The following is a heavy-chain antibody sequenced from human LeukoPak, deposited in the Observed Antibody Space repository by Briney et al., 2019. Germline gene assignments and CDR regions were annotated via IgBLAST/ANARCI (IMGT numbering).Heavy chain of an antibody. V-gene: IGHV3-33*01. Sequence: GSLRLSCAASGFTFSSYGMHWVRQAPGKELEWVAVIWYDGSNKYYADSVKGRFTISRDNSKNTLYLQMNSLRAEDTAVYYCARIYYDSSGYYNDYWGQGTLVTVSS. D-gene: IGHD3-22*01. J-gene: IGHJ4*02. CDR3: ARIYYDSSGYYNDY. CDR1: GFTFSSYG. CDR2: IWYDGSNK.